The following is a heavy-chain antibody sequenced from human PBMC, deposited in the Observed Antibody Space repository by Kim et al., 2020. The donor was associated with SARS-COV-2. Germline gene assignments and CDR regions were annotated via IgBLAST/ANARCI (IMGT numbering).Heavy chain of an antibody. CDR3: ARGGRSHDYSNLFDYYYYGMDV. Sequence: ASVKVSCKASGYTFTSYDINWVRQATGQGLEWMGWMNPNRGNTGYAQKFQGRVTMTRNTSISTAYMELSSLRSEDTAVYYCARGGRSHDYSNLFDYYYYGMDVSGQGTTVT. J-gene: IGHJ6*02. CDR2: MNPNRGNT. D-gene: IGHD4-4*01. CDR1: GYTFTSYD. V-gene: IGHV1-8*01.